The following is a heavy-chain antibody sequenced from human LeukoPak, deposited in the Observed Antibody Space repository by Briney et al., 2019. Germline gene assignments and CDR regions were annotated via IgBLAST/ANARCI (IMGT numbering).Heavy chain of an antibody. V-gene: IGHV4-39*01. CDR1: GGSISSNGYY. D-gene: IGHD3-3*01. CDR2: CYYTGST. Sequence: SETLSLTCTVSGGSISSNGYYWGWIRQPPGKGLEWIGSCYYTGSTFYSPSLKSRVTISVDTSKNQFSLKLSSVAAADTAVSYCARHYDFWSGYGDDDYWGQGTLVTVSS. CDR3: ARHYDFWSGYGDDDY. J-gene: IGHJ4*02.